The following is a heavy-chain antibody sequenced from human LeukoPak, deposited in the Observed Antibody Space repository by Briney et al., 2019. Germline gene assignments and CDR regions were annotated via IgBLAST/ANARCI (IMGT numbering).Heavy chain of an antibody. V-gene: IGHV3-30*18. CDR2: ISYDGSNK. Sequence: GRSLRLSCAASGFTFSSYGMHWVRQAPGKGLEWVAVISYDGSNKYYADSVKGRFTISRDNSKTTLYLQMNSLRAEDTAVYYCAKDHPTIFGVVISSRLALPDYWGQGTLVTVSS. CDR1: GFTFSSYG. D-gene: IGHD3-3*01. J-gene: IGHJ4*02. CDR3: AKDHPTIFGVVISSRLALPDY.